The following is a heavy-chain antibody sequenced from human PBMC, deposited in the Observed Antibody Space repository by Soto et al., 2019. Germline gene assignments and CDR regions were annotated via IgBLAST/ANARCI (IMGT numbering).Heavy chain of an antibody. CDR2: ITSDTNTI. V-gene: IGHV3-48*02. CDR3: ARSVEGHFDY. CDR1: GFPFSIYS. J-gene: IGHJ4*02. Sequence: EVQLVESGGGLVQPGGSLRLTCVASGFPFSIYSMNWVRQAPGKGLEWSSYITSDTNTIKYADSVKGRFTISRDNVKTLVYLQMNSLRDQDTAVSFCARSVEGHFDYWGQGTVVTVPS.